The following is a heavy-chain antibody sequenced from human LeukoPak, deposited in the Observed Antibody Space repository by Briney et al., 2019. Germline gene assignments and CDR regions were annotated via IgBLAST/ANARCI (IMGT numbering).Heavy chain of an antibody. CDR1: GDSVSSNSAA. V-gene: IGHV6-1*01. Sequence: SQALSLTCAISGDSVSSNSAAWNWIRQSPSRGLEWLGRTYYRSKWYNDYAVSVKSRITINPDTSKNQFSLQLDSVTPEDTAVYYCCHSLSGRTGAFDIWGRGTVVTVSS. D-gene: IGHD2-21*01. CDR3: CHSLSGRTGAFDI. CDR2: TYYRSKWYN. J-gene: IGHJ3*02.